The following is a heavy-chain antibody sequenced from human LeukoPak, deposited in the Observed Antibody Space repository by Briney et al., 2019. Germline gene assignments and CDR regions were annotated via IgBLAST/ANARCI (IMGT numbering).Heavy chain of an antibody. Sequence: GASVKVSCKASGYTFTSYYMHWVRQAPGQGLEWMGIINPSGGSTSYAQKFQGRVTMTRDTSTSTVCMELSSLRSEDTAVYYCARWSIAAADRAGIDYWGQGTLVTVSS. V-gene: IGHV1-46*01. J-gene: IGHJ4*02. CDR1: GYTFTSYY. CDR2: INPSGGST. D-gene: IGHD6-13*01. CDR3: ARWSIAAADRAGIDY.